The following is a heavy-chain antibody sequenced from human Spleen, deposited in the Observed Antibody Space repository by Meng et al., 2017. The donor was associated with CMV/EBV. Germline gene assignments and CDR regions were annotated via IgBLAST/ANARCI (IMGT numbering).Heavy chain of an antibody. V-gene: IGHV3-74*01. CDR1: FTFSSYW. J-gene: IGHJ4*02. CDR3: ARDWYDRYITIFGVVMV. CDR2: TNSDGSST. Sequence: FTFSSYWMHWVRQAPGKGLVWVSRTNSDGSSTSYADSVKGRFTISRDNAKNTLYLQMNSLRAEDTAMNYCARDWYDRYITIFGVVMVWGQGTLVTVSS. D-gene: IGHD3-3*01.